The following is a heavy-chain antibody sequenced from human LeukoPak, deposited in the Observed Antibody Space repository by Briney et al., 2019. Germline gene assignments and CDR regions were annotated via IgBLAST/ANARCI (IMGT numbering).Heavy chain of an antibody. D-gene: IGHD2-21*01. V-gene: IGHV4-59*08. CDR3: ARHAIVVPDAFDI. Sequence: SETLSLTCTVTGGSISSYYWGWIRQPPGKGLEWIGYIYYSGSTNYNPSLKSRVTISVDTSKNQFSLKLSSVTAADTAVYYCARHAIVVPDAFDIWGQGTMVTVSS. J-gene: IGHJ3*02. CDR2: IYYSGST. CDR1: GGSISSYY.